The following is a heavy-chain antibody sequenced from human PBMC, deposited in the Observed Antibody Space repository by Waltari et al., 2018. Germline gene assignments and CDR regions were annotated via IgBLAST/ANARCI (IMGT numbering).Heavy chain of an antibody. J-gene: IGHJ2*01. CDR2: IIPSFGTA. Sequence: QVQLVQSGAEVKKPGSSVKVSCKASGGTFSSYAISWVRQAPGQGLEWMGGIIPSFGTANYEQKFQDRVTITADESTSTAYMELSSLRSEDTAVYYCARDRIAARRTWYFDLWGRGTLVTVSS. CDR3: ARDRIAARRTWYFDL. D-gene: IGHD6-6*01. V-gene: IGHV1-69*12. CDR1: GGTFSSYA.